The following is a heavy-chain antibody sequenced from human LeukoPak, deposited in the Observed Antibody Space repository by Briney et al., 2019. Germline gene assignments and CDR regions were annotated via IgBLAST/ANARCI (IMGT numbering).Heavy chain of an antibody. V-gene: IGHV3-9*01. CDR3: AKDLENSGSYPYFDY. CDR1: GFTFDDYA. J-gene: IGHJ4*02. CDR2: ISWNSGSI. D-gene: IGHD1-26*01. Sequence: PGRSLRLSCAASGFTFDDYAMHWVRQAPGKGLEWVSGISWNSGSIGYADSVKGRFTISRDNAKNSLYLQMNSLRAEDTAVYYCAKDLENSGSYPYFDYWGQGTLVTVSS.